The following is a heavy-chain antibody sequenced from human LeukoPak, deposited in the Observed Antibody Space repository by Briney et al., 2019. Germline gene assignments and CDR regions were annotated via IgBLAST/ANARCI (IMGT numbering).Heavy chain of an antibody. CDR3: ARQRGDGYNPPYYFDY. CDR1: GGTFSSYA. J-gene: IGHJ4*02. D-gene: IGHD5-24*01. V-gene: IGHV1-69*13. CDR2: IIPIFGTA. Sequence: SVKVSCKASGGTFSSYAISWVRQAPGQGLERMGGIIPIFGTANYAQKFQGRVTITADESTSTAYMELSSLRSEDTAVYYCARQRGDGYNPPYYFDYWGQGTLVTVSS.